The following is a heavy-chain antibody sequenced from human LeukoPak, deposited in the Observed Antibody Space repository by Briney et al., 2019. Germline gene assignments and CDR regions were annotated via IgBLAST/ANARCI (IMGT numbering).Heavy chain of an antibody. Sequence: SETLSLTCTVSGYSISSGYFWGWIRQPPGKGLEWIGSIYHSGSTSYNPSLKSRLTISVDTSKNQFSLKLNFVTAADTAVYFCARGPYSYDSSGAFDIWGQGTMVTVSS. J-gene: IGHJ3*02. V-gene: IGHV4-38-2*02. CDR3: ARGPYSYDSSGAFDI. CDR2: IYHSGST. D-gene: IGHD3-22*01. CDR1: GYSISSGYF.